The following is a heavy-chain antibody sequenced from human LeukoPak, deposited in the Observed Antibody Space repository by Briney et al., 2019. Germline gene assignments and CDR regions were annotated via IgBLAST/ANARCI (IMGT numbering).Heavy chain of an antibody. J-gene: IGHJ4*02. CDR1: GYNFNAYY. V-gene: IGHV1-2*02. Sequence: ASVKVSCKASGYNFNAYYMHWVRHAPGQGLEWMGWINPNSGGTNYAQKFQGRVTLTRDTSINTVYMEVNRLRADDTVVYYCARGEWLVLGDHWGQGTPVSVSS. CDR3: ARGEWLVLGDH. CDR2: INPNSGGT. D-gene: IGHD3-3*01.